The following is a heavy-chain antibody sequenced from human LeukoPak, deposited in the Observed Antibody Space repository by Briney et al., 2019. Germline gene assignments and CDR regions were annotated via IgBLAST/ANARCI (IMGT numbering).Heavy chain of an antibody. V-gene: IGHV3-30-3*01. CDR1: GFTFSSYA. Sequence: QSGGSLRLSCAASGFTFSSYAMHWVRQAPGKGLEWVVVISYDGSNKYYADSVKGRFTISRDNSKNTLYLQMNSLRAEDTAVYYCARDYDYTMVRGVKGFDYWGQGTLVTVSS. CDR2: ISYDGSNK. CDR3: ARDYDYTMVRGVKGFDY. J-gene: IGHJ4*02. D-gene: IGHD3-10*01.